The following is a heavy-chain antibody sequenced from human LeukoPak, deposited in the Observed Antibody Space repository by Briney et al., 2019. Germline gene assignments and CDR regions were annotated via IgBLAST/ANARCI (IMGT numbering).Heavy chain of an antibody. V-gene: IGHV3-7*04. Sequence: GGSLRLSCAASGFTYSSYWMSWVRQAPGKGLEWVANIQQDGSAKYYVDSVKGRFTNSRDNAKNSLYLQMNSLRAEDTAVYYCARGDCSGGSCYLSLTAIDYWGQGTLVTVSS. J-gene: IGHJ4*02. D-gene: IGHD2-15*01. CDR3: ARGDCSGGSCYLSLTAIDY. CDR1: GFTYSSYW. CDR2: IQQDGSAK.